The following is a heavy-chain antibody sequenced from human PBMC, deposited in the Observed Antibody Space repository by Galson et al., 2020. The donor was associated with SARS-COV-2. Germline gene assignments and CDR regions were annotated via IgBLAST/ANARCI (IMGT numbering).Heavy chain of an antibody. Sequence: SETLSLTCTVPGGSIRTSSSSWGSIRQPPGKGLEWTGSIHSSGRNHSNPSLKSRVTISVDTSKNQFSLKLSSVTAADTAVYYCARVGYYYDSSGYYALGAFDIWGQGTMVTVSS. CDR3: ARVGYYYDSSGYYALGAFDI. CDR1: GGSIRTSSSS. J-gene: IGHJ3*02. CDR2: IHSSGRN. D-gene: IGHD3-22*01. V-gene: IGHV4-39*01.